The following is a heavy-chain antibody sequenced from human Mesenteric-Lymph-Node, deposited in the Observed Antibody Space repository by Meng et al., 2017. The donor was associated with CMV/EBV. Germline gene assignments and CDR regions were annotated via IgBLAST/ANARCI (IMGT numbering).Heavy chain of an antibody. J-gene: IGHJ3*02. D-gene: IGHD1-26*01. CDR3: TRVYGYYDAFDI. CDR1: GFTFGDYA. Sequence: GESLKIPRTAPGFTFGDYAMSWVRQAPGKGLEWVGFIRSKAYGGTTEYAASVKGRFTISRDDSKSIAYLQMNSLKTEDTAVYYCTRVYGYYDAFDIWGQGTMVTVSS. CDR2: IRSKAYGGTT. V-gene: IGHV3-49*04.